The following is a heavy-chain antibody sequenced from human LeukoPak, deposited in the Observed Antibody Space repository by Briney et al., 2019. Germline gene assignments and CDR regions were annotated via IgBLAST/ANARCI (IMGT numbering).Heavy chain of an antibody. Sequence: GGSLRLSCAAPGFTFSNYNMNWVRQAPGKSLEWVSSITSTSTYTFYADSVKGRFTISRDNAKNSLYLQMNSLRAEDTAVYYCASAETHSSSFDYWGQGTLVTVSS. CDR2: ITSTSTYT. CDR3: ASAETHSSSFDY. J-gene: IGHJ4*02. V-gene: IGHV3-21*01. CDR1: GFTFSNYN. D-gene: IGHD6-6*01.